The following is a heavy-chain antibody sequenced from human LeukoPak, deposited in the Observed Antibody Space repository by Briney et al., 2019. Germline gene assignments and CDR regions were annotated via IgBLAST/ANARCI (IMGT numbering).Heavy chain of an antibody. J-gene: IGHJ4*02. V-gene: IGHV4-38-2*02. CDR1: GYSISSGHY. CDR3: ARGALLWFGAKMEYYFDY. Sequence: KPSETLSLTCTVSGYSISSGHYWGWIRQPAGKGLEWIGRISSSGSTNYNPSLKSRVTISVDTSKSQFSLKLSSVTAADTAVYYCARGALLWFGAKMEYYFDYWGQGTPLTVSS. CDR2: ISSSGST. D-gene: IGHD3-10*01.